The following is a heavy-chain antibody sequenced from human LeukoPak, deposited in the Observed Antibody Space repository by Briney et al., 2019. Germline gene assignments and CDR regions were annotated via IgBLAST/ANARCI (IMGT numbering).Heavy chain of an antibody. V-gene: IGHV4-59*01. CDR3: ASVRCSATSCYEFYFDY. J-gene: IGHJ4*02. CDR2: MFYSGST. Sequence: SETLSLTCSVSGGSISSYYWSWIRQPPGKGLEGIGNMFYSGSTSYNPSLKSRVTISVDTSKNQFSLKLSSVTAADTAVYYCASVRCSATSCYEFYFDYWGQGTLVTVSS. D-gene: IGHD2-2*01. CDR1: GGSISSYY.